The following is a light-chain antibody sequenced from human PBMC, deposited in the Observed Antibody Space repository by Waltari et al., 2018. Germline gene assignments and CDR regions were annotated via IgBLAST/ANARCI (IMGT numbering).Light chain of an antibody. CDR2: KTS. CDR1: QSASKW. V-gene: IGKV1-5*03. CDR3: QQYNLFPWT. J-gene: IGKJ1*01. Sequence: DIHLTQSPSTLSASIGHHLTITCRASQSASKWLAWYQQKPGKAPKLLIDKTSTLNAEVPSRFSGSGSGTEFTLTISSLQPEDFATYYCQQYNLFPWTFGQGTKVEVK.